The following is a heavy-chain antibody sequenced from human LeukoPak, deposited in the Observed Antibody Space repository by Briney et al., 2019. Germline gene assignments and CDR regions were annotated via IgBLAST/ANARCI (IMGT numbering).Heavy chain of an antibody. V-gene: IGHV4-34*01. D-gene: IGHD3-3*01. CDR1: GGSFSGYY. CDR2: TNHSGST. CDR3: ARAGVVMARYYFDY. J-gene: IGHJ4*02. Sequence: SETLSLTCAVYGGSFSGYYWSWIRQPPGKGLEWIGETNHSGSTNYNPSLKSRVTISVDTSKNQFSLKLSSVTAADTAVYYCARAGVVMARYYFDYWGQGTLVTVSS.